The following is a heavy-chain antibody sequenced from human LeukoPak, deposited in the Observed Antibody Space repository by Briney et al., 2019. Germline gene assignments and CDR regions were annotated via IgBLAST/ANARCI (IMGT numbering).Heavy chain of an antibody. J-gene: IGHJ3*02. CDR2: IYYSGST. V-gene: IGHV4-59*01. Sequence: SETLSLTCTVSGGSISSYYWSWIRQPPGKGLEWIGYIYYSGSTNYNPSLKSRVTISVDTSKNQFSLKLSSVTAADTAVYYCARGVVGYCSGGSCYGGAFDIWGQGTMVTVSS. CDR1: GGSISSYY. CDR3: ARGVVGYCSGGSCYGGAFDI. D-gene: IGHD2-15*01.